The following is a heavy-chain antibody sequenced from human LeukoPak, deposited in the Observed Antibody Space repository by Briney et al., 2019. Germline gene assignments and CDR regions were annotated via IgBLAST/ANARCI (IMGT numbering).Heavy chain of an antibody. J-gene: IGHJ4*02. CDR2: INHSGST. CDR3: VRGGSSSWYGAFDY. CDR1: GGSFSGYY. D-gene: IGHD6-13*01. Sequence: TSETLSLTCAVYGGSFSGYYWSWIRQPPGKGLEWIGEINHSGSTNYNPSLKSRVTISVDTSKNQFSLKLSSVTAADTAVYYCVRGGSSSWYGAFDYWGQGTLVTVSS. V-gene: IGHV4-34*01.